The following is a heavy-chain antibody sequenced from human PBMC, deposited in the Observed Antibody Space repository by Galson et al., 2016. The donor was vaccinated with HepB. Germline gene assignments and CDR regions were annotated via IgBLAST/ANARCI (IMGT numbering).Heavy chain of an antibody. CDR2: MTSNSGNT. V-gene: IGHV1-8*01. CDR3: ARGATGRETFDI. CDR1: GYTFTNSD. J-gene: IGHJ3*02. D-gene: IGHD1-1*01. Sequence: SVKVSCKASGYTFTNSDIHWVRQAPGQGLEWMGWMTSNSGNTVFAQKITGRIAMTRNISLSTAYMDLSSLSFEDTAIYFCARGATGRETFDIWGQGTVVTVSS.